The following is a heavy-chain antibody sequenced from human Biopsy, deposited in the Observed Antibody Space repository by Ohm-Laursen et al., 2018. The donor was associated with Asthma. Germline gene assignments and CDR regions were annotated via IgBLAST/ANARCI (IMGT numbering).Heavy chain of an antibody. D-gene: IGHD2-15*01. Sequence: SSVKVSCKTLGGTFNTYVIGWVRQAPGQGLEWMGGINSVFGTTTYPQKFQDRVTITADDSTSTVYMELSSLRSEDTAVYYCARKAGSCISRACYSLDFWGQGTLVTVSS. CDR2: INSVFGTT. CDR3: ARKAGSCISRACYSLDF. J-gene: IGHJ4*02. CDR1: GGTFNTYV. V-gene: IGHV1-69*01.